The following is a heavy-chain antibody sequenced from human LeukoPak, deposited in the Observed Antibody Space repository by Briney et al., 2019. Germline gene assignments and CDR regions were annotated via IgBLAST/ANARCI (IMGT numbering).Heavy chain of an antibody. D-gene: IGHD3-10*02. Sequence: GGSLRLSCAASGFTFSSYEMNWVRQAPGKGLEWVSYITTSGSTIYYADSVKGRFTISRDNAKNSLYLQMNSLRAEDTAVYYCAELGITMIGGVWGKGTTVTISS. J-gene: IGHJ6*04. CDR3: AELGITMIGGV. CDR2: ITTSGSTI. V-gene: IGHV3-48*03. CDR1: GFTFSSYE.